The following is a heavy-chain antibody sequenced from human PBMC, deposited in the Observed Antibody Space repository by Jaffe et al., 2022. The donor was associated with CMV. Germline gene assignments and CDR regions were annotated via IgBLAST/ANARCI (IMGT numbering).Heavy chain of an antibody. CDR3: AKMGVEEYSYGWVWVGVVDY. D-gene: IGHD5-18*01. J-gene: IGHJ4*02. V-gene: IGHV3-23*01. CDR2: ISGSGGST. CDR1: GFTFSSYA. Sequence: EVQLLESGGGLVQPGGSLRLSCAASGFTFSSYAMSWVRQAPGKGLEWVSAISGSGGSTYYADSVKGRFTISRDNSKNTLYLQMNSLRAEDTAVYYCAKMGVEEYSYGWVWVGVVDYWGQGTLVTVSS.